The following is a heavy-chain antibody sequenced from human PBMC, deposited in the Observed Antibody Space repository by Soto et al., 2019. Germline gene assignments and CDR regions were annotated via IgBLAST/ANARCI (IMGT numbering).Heavy chain of an antibody. CDR2: IKSKTDGGAT. CDR3: TTLFGSGSYYNPYYYYGMDV. Sequence: NPGGSLRLSCAASGFTFSNAWMSWVRQAPGKGLEWVGRIKSKTDGGATDYAAPVKGRFTISRDDSKNTLYLQMNSLKTEDTAVYYCTTLFGSGSYYNPYYYYGMDVWGQGTTVTVSS. D-gene: IGHD3-10*01. CDR1: GFTFSNAW. V-gene: IGHV3-15*01. J-gene: IGHJ6*02.